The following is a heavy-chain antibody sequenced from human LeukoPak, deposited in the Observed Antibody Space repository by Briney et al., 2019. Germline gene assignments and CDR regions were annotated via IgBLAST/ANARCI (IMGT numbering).Heavy chain of an antibody. V-gene: IGHV4-59*01. CDR1: GGSISPYY. D-gene: IGHD5-18*01. J-gene: IGHJ4*02. CDR3: ARGGYSYGYALDY. CDR2: IYYSGST. Sequence: SETLSLTCSVSGGSISPYYWSWIRQPPGKGLEWIGYIYYSGSTNYNPSLKSRVTMSVDTSKNQFSLKLTSVTAADTAVYYCARGGYSYGYALDYWGQGTLVTVSS.